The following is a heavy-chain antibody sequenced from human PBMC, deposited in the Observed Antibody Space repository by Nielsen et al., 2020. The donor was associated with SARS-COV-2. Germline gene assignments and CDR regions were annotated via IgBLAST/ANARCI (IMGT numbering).Heavy chain of an antibody. D-gene: IGHD2-21*02. Sequence: ASVKVSCKASGYTFTNYAMNWVRQAPGQGLEWMGWISTDSGNPTYAQGFTGRLVFSLDTSVTTTYLQISNLKAEDTAVYYCAREQSFCGVDCYSYFDFWGQGALVTVSS. V-gene: IGHV7-4-1*02. CDR3: AREQSFCGVDCYSYFDF. CDR2: ISTDSGNP. J-gene: IGHJ4*02. CDR1: GYTFTNYA.